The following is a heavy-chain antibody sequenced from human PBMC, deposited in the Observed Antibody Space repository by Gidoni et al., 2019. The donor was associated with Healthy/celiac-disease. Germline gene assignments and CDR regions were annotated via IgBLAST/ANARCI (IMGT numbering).Heavy chain of an antibody. CDR1: GFTFDDYA. CDR3: AKDKMRFLEWLEPDY. Sequence: EVQLVESGGGLVQPGRSLRLSCAASGFTFDDYAMHWVRQAPGKGLEWVSGISWNSGSIGYADSVKGRFTISRDNAKNSLYLQMNSLRAEDTALYYCAKDKMRFLEWLEPDYWGQGTLVTVSS. J-gene: IGHJ4*02. CDR2: ISWNSGSI. V-gene: IGHV3-9*01. D-gene: IGHD3-3*01.